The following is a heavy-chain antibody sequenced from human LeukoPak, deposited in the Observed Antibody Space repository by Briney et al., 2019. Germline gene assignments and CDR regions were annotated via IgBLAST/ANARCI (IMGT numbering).Heavy chain of an antibody. V-gene: IGHV3-7*01. CDR3: ARASAVVAASFSGYYYYMDV. J-gene: IGHJ6*03. CDR2: IKKDGSEK. Sequence: GGSLRLSCEASGITFSSYWMSWVRQAPGKGLEWVANIKKDGSEKYYVDSVKGRFTISRDNAKNSLFLQMNSLRAEDTAVYYCARASAVVAASFSGYYYYMDVWGKGTTVTVSS. CDR1: GITFSSYW. D-gene: IGHD2-15*01.